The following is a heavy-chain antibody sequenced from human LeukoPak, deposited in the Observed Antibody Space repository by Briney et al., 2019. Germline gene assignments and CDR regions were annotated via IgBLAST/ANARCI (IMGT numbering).Heavy chain of an antibody. CDR2: INHSGST. D-gene: IGHD6-19*01. CDR1: GGSFSGYY. CDR3: ARTTSSGNWYFDL. Sequence: PSETLSLTCAVYGGSFSGYYWSWIRQPPGKGLEWIGEINHSGSTNYNPSLKSRVTISADTSKNQFSLKLSSVTAADTAVYYCARTTSSGNWYFDLWGRGTLVTVSS. V-gene: IGHV4-34*01. J-gene: IGHJ2*01.